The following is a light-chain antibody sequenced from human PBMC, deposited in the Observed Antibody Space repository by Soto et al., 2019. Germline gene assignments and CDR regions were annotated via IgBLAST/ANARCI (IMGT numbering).Light chain of an antibody. CDR2: NAS. J-gene: IGKJ1*01. CDR1: QRIXGR. Sequence: IQMTQSPATLSASVGDRVTIPCRASQRIXGRLDWYQQKPGKAPKLLXDNASSLERGGPSRLSGSGSGTEFTLTISSLQPDDFATYYCQQYKSDSRTFGQGTKVDIK. V-gene: IGKV1-5*01. CDR3: QQYKSDSRT.